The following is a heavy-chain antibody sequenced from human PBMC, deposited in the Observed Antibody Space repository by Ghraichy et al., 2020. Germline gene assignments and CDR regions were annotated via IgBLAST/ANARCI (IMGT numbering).Heavy chain of an antibody. Sequence: SETLSLTCAVYGGSFSGYYWCWICQRPRKGMDLIWEINHSGSTNYNPSLKSRVTISVDTSKNQFSLRLSSVTAAATAVSYCARGVKLEDEDIVATHFDIWGQGTMFTDSS. CDR1: GGSFSGYY. CDR2: INHSGST. D-gene: IGHD5-12*01. V-gene: IGHV4-34*01. CDR3: ARGVKLEDEDIVATHFDI. J-gene: IGHJ3*02.